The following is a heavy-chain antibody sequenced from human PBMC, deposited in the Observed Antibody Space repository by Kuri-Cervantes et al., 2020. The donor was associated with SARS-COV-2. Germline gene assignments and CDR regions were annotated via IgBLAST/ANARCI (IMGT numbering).Heavy chain of an antibody. D-gene: IGHD3-10*01. V-gene: IGHV4-34*01. J-gene: IGHJ4*02. Sequence: GSLRLSCAVYGGSFSGYYWSWIRQPPGKGLDWIGEINHSGSTNYNPSLKSRVTISVDTSKNQFSLKLSSVTAADTAVYYCARVAKYYYGSGSYYLFDYWGQGTLVTVSS. CDR3: ARVAKYYYGSGSYYLFDY. CDR1: GGSFSGYY. CDR2: INHSGST.